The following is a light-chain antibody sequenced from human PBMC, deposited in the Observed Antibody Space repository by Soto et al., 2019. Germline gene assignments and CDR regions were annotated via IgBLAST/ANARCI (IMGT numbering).Light chain of an antibody. CDR1: SSDVGDYNY. V-gene: IGLV2-14*01. CDR2: AVS. CDR3: SSYTSSRTLV. J-gene: IGLJ1*01. Sequence: QSALTQPASVSGSPGQSITISCTGTSSDVGDYNYVSWYQQHPGKAPKLMISAVSNRPTGVSTRFSASKSGNTASLTISGLQAEDEADYYCSSYTSSRTLVFGTGTKVTVL.